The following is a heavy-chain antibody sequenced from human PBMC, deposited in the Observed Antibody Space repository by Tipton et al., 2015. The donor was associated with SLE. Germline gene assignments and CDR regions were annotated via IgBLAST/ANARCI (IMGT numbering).Heavy chain of an antibody. CDR1: GYSISSSYY. CDR3: ARVLDFWGGYYTGFDAFDS. D-gene: IGHD3-3*01. J-gene: IGHJ3*02. CDR2: IYHSGST. V-gene: IGHV4-38-2*02. Sequence: TLSPTCTVSGYSISSSYYWGWIRQPPGKGLEWIGSIYHSGSTYYNPSLKSRVTISVDTSKNQFSLKPSSVTAADTAVYYCARVLDFWGGYYTGFDAFDSWGQGTMVPVSS.